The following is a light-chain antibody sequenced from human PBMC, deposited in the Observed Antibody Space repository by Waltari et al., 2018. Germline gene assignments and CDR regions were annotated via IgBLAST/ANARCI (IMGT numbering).Light chain of an antibody. CDR1: QDISTY. Sequence: DIQMTQSPSSLSASVGDRVTITCQASQDISTYLTWYQQKPGKAPKLLIYDASNLETGVPSRFSGSGSGTDVSFTISSLQPEDIATYFCQQYESLPQTFGQGTKVEIK. J-gene: IGKJ1*01. V-gene: IGKV1-33*01. CDR2: DAS. CDR3: QQYESLPQT.